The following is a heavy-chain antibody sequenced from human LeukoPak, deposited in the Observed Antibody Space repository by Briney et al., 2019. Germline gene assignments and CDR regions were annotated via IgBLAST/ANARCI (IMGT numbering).Heavy chain of an antibody. CDR2: IKQDGSEI. Sequence: GGSLRLSCAASGFTFSNYWMGWVHQAPGKGLEWVANIKQDGSEIYYVDSVKGRFSISSDDSKNTLYLQMDSLRAEDTAVYFCARSKWFGDVLDVWGQGTTVTVSS. D-gene: IGHD3-10*01. V-gene: IGHV3-7*03. J-gene: IGHJ6*02. CDR1: GFTFSNYW. CDR3: ARSKWFGDVLDV.